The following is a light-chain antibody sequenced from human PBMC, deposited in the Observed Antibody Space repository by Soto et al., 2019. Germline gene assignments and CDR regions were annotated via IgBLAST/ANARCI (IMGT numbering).Light chain of an antibody. J-gene: IGLJ2*01. CDR1: SSDVGSYNR. CDR2: EVS. V-gene: IGLV2-18*02. Sequence: QSALTQPPSVSGSPGQSVTHSCTGTSSDVGSYNRVSWYQQPPGTAPKLMIYEVSNRPSGVPDRFSGSKSGNTASLTISGLQAEDEADYYCSSYTRSSTFVVFGGGTKVTVL. CDR3: SSYTRSSTFVV.